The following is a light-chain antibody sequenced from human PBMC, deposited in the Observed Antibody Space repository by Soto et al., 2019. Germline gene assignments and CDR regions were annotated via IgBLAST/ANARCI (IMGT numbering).Light chain of an antibody. J-gene: IGKJ3*01. Sequence: EIVLTQSPGTLSLSPGKRATLSCRASQSVSSNSLAWYQQKPGQAPRLLIYGASSRAIGIPDRFSGSGSGKDFTLTINRLEPEDFAVYYCQQYGSSLFTFGPGTKLDIK. CDR3: QQYGSSLFT. CDR1: QSVSSNS. V-gene: IGKV3-20*01. CDR2: GAS.